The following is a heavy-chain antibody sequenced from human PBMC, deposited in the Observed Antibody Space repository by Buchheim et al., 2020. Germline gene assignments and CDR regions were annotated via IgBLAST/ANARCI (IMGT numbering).Heavy chain of an antibody. Sequence: EVQLVESGGGLVQPGGSLRLSCAASGFTFSSYEMNWVRQAPGKGLEWASYISSSGSTIYYADSVKGRFTISRDNAKNSLYLLMSILRAEDTAVYYCARWADYDFWSGTHYGMDVWGQGTT. CDR3: ARWADYDFWSGTHYGMDV. V-gene: IGHV3-48*03. D-gene: IGHD3-3*01. CDR1: GFTFSSYE. J-gene: IGHJ6*02. CDR2: ISSSGSTI.